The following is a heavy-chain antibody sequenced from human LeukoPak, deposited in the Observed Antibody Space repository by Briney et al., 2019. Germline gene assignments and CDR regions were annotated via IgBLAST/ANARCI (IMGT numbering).Heavy chain of an antibody. CDR2: FDPEDGET. D-gene: IGHD1-26*01. CDR1: GYTLTELS. Sequence: VASVKVSCKVSGYTLTELSMHWVRQAPGKGLEWMGGFDPEDGETIYAQKFQGRVTMTEDTSTDTAYMELSSLRSEDTAVYYCARVGAQYWELKDEYFQHWGQGTLVTVSS. V-gene: IGHV1-24*01. CDR3: ARVGAQYWELKDEYFQH. J-gene: IGHJ1*01.